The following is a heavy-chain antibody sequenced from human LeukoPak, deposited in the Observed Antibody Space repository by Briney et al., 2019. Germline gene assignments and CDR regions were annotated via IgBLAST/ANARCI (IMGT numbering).Heavy chain of an antibody. CDR2: TYYRSKWYN. J-gene: IGHJ3*02. Sequence: SQTLSLTCAISGDSVSSNSAAWNWIRQSPSRGPEWLGRTYYRSKWYNDYAVSVKSRITINPDTSKNQFSLQLNSVTPEDTAVYYSARDRSIAAAGTQGGHAFDIWGQGTMVTVSS. V-gene: IGHV6-1*01. D-gene: IGHD6-13*01. CDR1: GDSVSSNSAA. CDR3: ARDRSIAAAGTQGGHAFDI.